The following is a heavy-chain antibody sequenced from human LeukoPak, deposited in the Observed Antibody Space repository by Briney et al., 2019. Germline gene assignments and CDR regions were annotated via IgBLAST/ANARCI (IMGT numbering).Heavy chain of an antibody. D-gene: IGHD3-16*01. CDR2: ISYDGSNK. V-gene: IGHV3-30*03. J-gene: IGHJ4*02. Sequence: WGSLRLSCAASGFTFSSYAMSWVRQAPGKGLEWVAVISYDGSNKYYADSAKGRFTISRDNGKNSLSLQMNSLRAEDTAVYYCARDLLWGGVEFDYWGQGTLVTVSS. CDR3: ARDLLWGGVEFDY. CDR1: GFTFSSYA.